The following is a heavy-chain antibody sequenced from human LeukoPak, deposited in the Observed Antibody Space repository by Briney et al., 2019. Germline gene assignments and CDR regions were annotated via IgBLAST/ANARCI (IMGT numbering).Heavy chain of an antibody. D-gene: IGHD4-17*01. CDR3: ATGGPHDYGDPWEFDY. CDR1: GYTLTELS. Sequence: ASVKVSCKVSGYTLTELSMHWVRQAPGKGLEWMGGFDPEDGETIYAQKFQGRVTMTEDTSTDTAYMELSSLRSEDTVVYYCATGGPHDYGDPWEFDYWGQGTLVTVSS. CDR2: FDPEDGET. V-gene: IGHV1-24*01. J-gene: IGHJ4*02.